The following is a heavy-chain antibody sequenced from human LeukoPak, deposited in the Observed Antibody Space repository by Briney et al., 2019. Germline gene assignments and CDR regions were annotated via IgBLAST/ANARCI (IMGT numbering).Heavy chain of an antibody. Sequence: SETLSLTCAVYGGSFGGYYWSWIRQPPGKGLEWIGEINHSGSTNYNPSLKSRVTISVDTSKNQFSLKLSSVTAADTAVYYCARGLYCSGGSCYGPWGQGTLVTVSS. CDR2: INHSGST. D-gene: IGHD2-15*01. CDR3: ARGLYCSGGSCYGP. V-gene: IGHV4-34*01. J-gene: IGHJ4*02. CDR1: GGSFGGYY.